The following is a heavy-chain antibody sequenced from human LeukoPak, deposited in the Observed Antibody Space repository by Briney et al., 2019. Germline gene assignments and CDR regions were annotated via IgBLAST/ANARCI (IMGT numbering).Heavy chain of an antibody. Sequence: SVKVSCKASGGTFSSYAISWVRQAPGQGLEWMGGIIPIFGTANYAQKFQGRVTITADESTSTAYMELSSLRSEDTAVYYCARDYLSSSWSVNWFDPWGQGTLVTVSS. CDR3: ARDYLSSSWSVNWFDP. CDR1: GGTFSSYA. V-gene: IGHV1-69*13. J-gene: IGHJ5*02. CDR2: IIPIFGTA. D-gene: IGHD6-13*01.